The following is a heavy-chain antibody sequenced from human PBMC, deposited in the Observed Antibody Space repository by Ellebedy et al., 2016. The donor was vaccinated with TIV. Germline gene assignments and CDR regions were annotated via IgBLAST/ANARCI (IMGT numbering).Heavy chain of an antibody. CDR3: ARSKVYRITMSSPQKYGAFDI. Sequence: GGSLRLSCAASGFTFSSYGMHWVRQAPGKGLEWVAVIWYDGSNKYYADSVKGRFTISRDNSKNTLYLQMNSLIAEDTAVYYCARSKVYRITMSSPQKYGAFDIWGQGTMVTVSS. J-gene: IGHJ3*02. D-gene: IGHD3-22*01. CDR2: IWYDGSNK. V-gene: IGHV3-33*01. CDR1: GFTFSSYG.